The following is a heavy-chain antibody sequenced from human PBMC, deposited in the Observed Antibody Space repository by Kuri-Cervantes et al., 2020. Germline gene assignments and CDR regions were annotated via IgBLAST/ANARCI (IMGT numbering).Heavy chain of an antibody. Sequence: ASVKVSCKASGYTFTRYGMSWVRQAPGQGLEWMGWISDYNGNTNYAQKLQGRVTMTTDTSTSTAYMELSSLRSEDTAVYYCARARLRQFAWLPSYYYMEVWGKGTTVTVSS. V-gene: IGHV1-18*01. CDR2: ISDYNGNT. CDR3: ARARLRQFAWLPSYYYMEV. D-gene: IGHD3-9*01. CDR1: GYTFTRYG. J-gene: IGHJ6*03.